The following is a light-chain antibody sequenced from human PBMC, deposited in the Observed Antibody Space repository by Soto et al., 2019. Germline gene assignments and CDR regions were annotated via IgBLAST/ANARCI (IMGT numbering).Light chain of an antibody. Sequence: DIQLTQSPYFLSASVGGRVTITCRASQAISSHLAWYQQKPGKAPNLLIYGASTLQSGVPSRFSGSGSGTQFTLTISRLQPEDFATYYCQQLNSYPLTFGPGTTVDIK. J-gene: IGKJ3*01. V-gene: IGKV1-9*01. CDR1: QAISSH. CDR3: QQLNSYPLT. CDR2: GAS.